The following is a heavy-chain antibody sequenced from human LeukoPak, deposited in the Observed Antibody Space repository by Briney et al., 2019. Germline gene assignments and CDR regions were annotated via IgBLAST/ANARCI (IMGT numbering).Heavy chain of an antibody. CDR1: GFTFSDYY. V-gene: IGHV3-11*01. CDR3: ARVGYSSSWYVSPTLYYFDY. Sequence: GGSLRLSCAASGFTFSDYYMSWIRQAPGKGLEWVSYISSSGSTIYYADSVKGRLTISRDNAKNSLYLQMNSLRAEDTAVYYCARVGYSSSWYVSPTLYYFDYWGQGTLVTVSS. D-gene: IGHD6-13*01. J-gene: IGHJ4*02. CDR2: ISSSGSTI.